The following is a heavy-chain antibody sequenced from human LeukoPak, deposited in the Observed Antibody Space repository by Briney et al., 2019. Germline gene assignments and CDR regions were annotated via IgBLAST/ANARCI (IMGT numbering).Heavy chain of an antibody. CDR3: ASVVEMATTTVIDY. V-gene: IGHV3-21*01. CDR1: GFTFSSYS. J-gene: IGHJ4*02. Sequence: GGSLRLSCAASGFTFSSYSMNWVRQAPGKGLEWVSSISSRSSYLYYADSVKGRFTISRDNARNSLYLQMNSLRAEDTAVYYCASVVEMATTTVIDYWGQGPLVTVSS. CDR2: ISSRSSYL. D-gene: IGHD5-24*01.